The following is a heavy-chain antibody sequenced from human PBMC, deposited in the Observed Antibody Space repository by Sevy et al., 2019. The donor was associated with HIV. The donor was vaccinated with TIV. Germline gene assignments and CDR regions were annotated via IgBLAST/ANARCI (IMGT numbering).Heavy chain of an antibody. CDR3: SWDSSRYYYGSGRESFDT. Sequence: PSVKVSCKASGYTFTSYYMHWVRQAPGQGLEWMGIINPSGGSTSYAQKLQGRGTMTRDTYTSTVYMELSSLRSEDTAEYDGSWDSSRYYYGSGRESFDTWGQGTMVTVSS. CDR1: GYTFTSYY. D-gene: IGHD3-10*01. J-gene: IGHJ3*02. CDR2: INPSGGST. V-gene: IGHV1-46*01.